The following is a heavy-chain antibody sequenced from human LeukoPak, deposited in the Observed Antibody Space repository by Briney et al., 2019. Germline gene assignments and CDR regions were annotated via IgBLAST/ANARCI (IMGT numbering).Heavy chain of an antibody. CDR1: GDSIISSTYY. CDR3: ARDYRPGLRRSLGY. J-gene: IGHJ4*02. CDR2: ISHTGST. V-gene: IGHV4-39*07. D-gene: IGHD4-23*01. Sequence: SETLSLTCTVSGDSIISSTYYWGWIRQPPGKGLEWIGSISHTGSTYNNPSLKSRVTISVDTSKNQFSLKLSSVTAADTAVYYCARDYRPGLRRSLGYWGQGTLVTVSS.